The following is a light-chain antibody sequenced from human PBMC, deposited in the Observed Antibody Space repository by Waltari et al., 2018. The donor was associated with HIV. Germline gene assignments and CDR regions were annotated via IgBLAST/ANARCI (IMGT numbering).Light chain of an antibody. CDR3: MQALQTPLT. CDR1: QSLMHTNGYNY. CDR2: LAS. J-gene: IGKJ4*01. V-gene: IGKV2-28*01. Sequence: DIVMTQSPLSLTVTPGEPASISCRSSQSLMHTNGYNYLDWYLQKPGQSPQLLISLASNRASGVSDRFSGSGSGTNFTLEISRVEAEDVGVYYCMQALQTPLTFGGGTKVEIK.